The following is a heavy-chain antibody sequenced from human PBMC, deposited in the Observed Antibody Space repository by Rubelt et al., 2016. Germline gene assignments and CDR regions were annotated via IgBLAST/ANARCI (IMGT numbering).Heavy chain of an antibody. V-gene: IGHV4-34*01. CDR1: GGSFSGYS. CDR3: ARHYCSGGNCYYFDY. Sequence: QVQLQQWGAGLVKPSETLSLTCAVYGGSFSGYSWTWIRQPPGKGLEWIGSIYHSGSTYYNPSLKSRVTISLDTSKNQFSLKLSSVTAADTAIYYCARHYCSGGNCYYFDYWGQGTLVTVSS. CDR2: IYHSGST. D-gene: IGHD2-15*01. J-gene: IGHJ4*02.